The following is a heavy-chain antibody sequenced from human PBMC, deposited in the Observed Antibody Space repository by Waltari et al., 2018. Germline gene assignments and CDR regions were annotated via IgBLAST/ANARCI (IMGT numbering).Heavy chain of an antibody. CDR2: INPNSGGT. J-gene: IGHJ4*02. V-gene: IGHV1-2*06. CDR3: ARILLGGIAVAGDFDY. D-gene: IGHD6-19*01. Sequence: QVQLVQSGAEVKKPGASVKVSCKASGYTFTGYYMHWVRQAPGQGLEWMGRINPNSGGTNYAQKLQGRVTMTRDTSISTAYMELSRLRSDDTAVYYCARILLGGIAVAGDFDYWGQGTLVTVSS. CDR1: GYTFTGYY.